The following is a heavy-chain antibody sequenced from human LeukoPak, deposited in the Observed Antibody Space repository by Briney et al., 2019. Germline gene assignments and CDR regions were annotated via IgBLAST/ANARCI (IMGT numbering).Heavy chain of an antibody. V-gene: IGHV3-30*02. CDR3: AKAAEGIVVVPAAFDY. CDR1: GFIFSDYG. J-gene: IGHJ4*02. D-gene: IGHD2-2*01. Sequence: PGGSLRLSCAASGFIFSDYGMYWVRQAPGKGLEWVAFIRYDGSDEDYADSVKGRFTISRDNSKNTLYLQMNSLRAEDTAVYYCAKAAEGIVVVPAAFDYWGQGTLVTVSS. CDR2: IRYDGSDE.